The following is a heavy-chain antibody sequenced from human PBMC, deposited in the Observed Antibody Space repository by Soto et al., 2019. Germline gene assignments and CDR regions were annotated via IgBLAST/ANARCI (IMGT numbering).Heavy chain of an antibody. CDR1: GFTFSSYA. Sequence: EVQLLESGGGLVQPGGSLRLSCAASGFTFSSYAMSWVRQAPGKGLEWVSAISGSGGSTYYADSVKGRFTISRDNSKNTLYLQMNSLRAEDTAVYYCAKEVARYSSGWHDPFDYWGQGTLVTVSS. D-gene: IGHD6-19*01. CDR2: ISGSGGST. CDR3: AKEVARYSSGWHDPFDY. J-gene: IGHJ4*02. V-gene: IGHV3-23*01.